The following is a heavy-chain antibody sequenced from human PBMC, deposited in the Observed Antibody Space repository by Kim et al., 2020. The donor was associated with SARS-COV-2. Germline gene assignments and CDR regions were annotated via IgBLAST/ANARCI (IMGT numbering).Heavy chain of an antibody. J-gene: IGHJ5*02. V-gene: IGHV3-23*01. D-gene: IGHD3-10*01. CDR3: AKAGSGSYPNWFDP. Sequence: ADSVKGRFTISRDNAKNTLYLQMNSLRAEDTAVYYCAKAGSGSYPNWFDPWGQGTLVTVSS.